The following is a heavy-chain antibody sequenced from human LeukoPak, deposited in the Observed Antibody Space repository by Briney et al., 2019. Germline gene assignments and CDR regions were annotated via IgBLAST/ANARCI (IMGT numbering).Heavy chain of an antibody. D-gene: IGHD3-10*01. V-gene: IGHV4-59*01. CDR3: AREYYGSGSYVIDY. Sequence: KPSETLSLTCTVSGGSISSYYWSWIRQTPGKGLEWIGDIYYSGRTNYNPSLKSRVTISADTSKNQFSLKLSSVTAADTAVYYCAREYYGSGSYVIDYWGQGTLVTVSS. CDR2: IYYSGRT. CDR1: GGSISSYY. J-gene: IGHJ4*02.